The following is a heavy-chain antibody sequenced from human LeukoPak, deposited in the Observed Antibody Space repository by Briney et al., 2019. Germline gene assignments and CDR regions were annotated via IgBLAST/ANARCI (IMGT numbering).Heavy chain of an antibody. CDR2: INSDGSST. CDR3: ARDPITIFGVVISNAFDI. Sequence: GGSLRLSCAASGFTFSSYWMHWVRQAPGKGLVWVSRINSDGSSTSYADSVKGRFTISRDNAKNSLYLQMNSLRAEDTAVYYCARDPITIFGVVISNAFDIWGQGTMVTVSS. D-gene: IGHD3-3*01. J-gene: IGHJ3*02. CDR1: GFTFSSYW. V-gene: IGHV3-74*01.